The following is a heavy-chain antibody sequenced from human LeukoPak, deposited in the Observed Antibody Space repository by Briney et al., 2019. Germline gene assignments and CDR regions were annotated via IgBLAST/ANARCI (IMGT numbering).Heavy chain of an antibody. CDR2: IKEDGSVI. V-gene: IGHV3-7*01. Sequence: GGSLRLSCVASGFTFSIYWMSWVRQAPGRGPEWLAIIKEDGSVIWDVESVRGRFTISRDNAKNSLFLQMNSLRTEDTAVYYCTRNRVAAAGDDWGQGTLVTVSS. J-gene: IGHJ1*01. CDR1: GFTFSIYW. D-gene: IGHD6-13*01. CDR3: TRNRVAAAGDD.